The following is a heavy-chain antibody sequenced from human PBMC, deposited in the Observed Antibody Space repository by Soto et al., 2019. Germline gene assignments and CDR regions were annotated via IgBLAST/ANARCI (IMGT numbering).Heavy chain of an antibody. V-gene: IGHV3-48*01. CDR1: GFTFSSYS. Sequence: EVQLVESGGGLVQPGGSLRLSCAASGFTFSSYSMNWVRQAPGKGLEWVSYISSSSSTIYYADSVKGRFTISRDNAKNSLYLQMNSLRAEDTAVYYCARGGYDFWSGYRNSYYYYYMDVWGKGTTVTVSS. J-gene: IGHJ6*03. CDR3: ARGGYDFWSGYRNSYYYYYMDV. D-gene: IGHD3-3*01. CDR2: ISSSSSTI.